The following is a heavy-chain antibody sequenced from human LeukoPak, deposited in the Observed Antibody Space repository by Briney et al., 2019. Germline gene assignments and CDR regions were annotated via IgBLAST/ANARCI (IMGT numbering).Heavy chain of an antibody. CDR3: ARGRAGDSSGYPNY. Sequence: PSETLSLTCTVSGGSISSYYWSWIRQPPGKGLEWIGYIYYSGSTNYNPSLKSRVTISVDTSKNQFSLKLSSVTAADTAVYYCARGRAGDSSGYPNYWGQGTLVTVSS. CDR1: GGSISSYY. D-gene: IGHD3-22*01. V-gene: IGHV4-59*01. CDR2: IYYSGST. J-gene: IGHJ4*02.